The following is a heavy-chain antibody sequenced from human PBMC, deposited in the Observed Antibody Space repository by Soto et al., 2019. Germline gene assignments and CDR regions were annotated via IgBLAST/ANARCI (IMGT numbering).Heavy chain of an antibody. CDR2: ISPTNGCT. Sequence: QVQLVQSWAEVKKPGASVRVSCKASGYTLTDFFMHWVRQAPGQGLGWMGWISPTNGCTNYAQKFQGRVTMTRDTSISAAYMELSSLRSDDTAVYYCARGSPSLPSDYWGQGTLVTVSS. D-gene: IGHD2-15*01. CDR1: GYTLTDFF. J-gene: IGHJ4*02. V-gene: IGHV1-2*02. CDR3: ARGSPSLPSDY.